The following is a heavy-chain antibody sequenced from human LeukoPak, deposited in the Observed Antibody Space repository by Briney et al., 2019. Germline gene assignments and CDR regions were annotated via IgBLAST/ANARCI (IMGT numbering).Heavy chain of an antibody. Sequence: GGSLRLSCAASGFSFSSYGMHWVRQAPGKGLEWVALIRYDGTNKYYADSVKGRFTISRDNSKNTLYLQMNSLRAEDTAMYYCAKDSAYYYDSSGYYYDWGQGTLVTVSS. CDR3: AKDSAYYYDSSGYYYD. J-gene: IGHJ4*02. CDR1: GFSFSSYG. CDR2: IRYDGTNK. D-gene: IGHD3-22*01. V-gene: IGHV3-30*02.